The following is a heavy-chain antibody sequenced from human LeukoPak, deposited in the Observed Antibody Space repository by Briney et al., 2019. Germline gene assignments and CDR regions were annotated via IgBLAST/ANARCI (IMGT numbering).Heavy chain of an antibody. CDR1: GFTFSNAW. J-gene: IGHJ4*02. CDR2: IKSKTDGGTT. V-gene: IGHV3-15*01. D-gene: IGHD5-24*01. CDR3: TTNKWLQSELLDY. Sequence: PGGSLRLSCAASGFTFSNAWMGWVRQAPGKGLEWVGRIKSKTDGGTTDYAAPVKGRFTISRDDSKNTLYLQMDSLKTEDTAVYYCTTNKWLQSELLDYWGQGTLVTVSS.